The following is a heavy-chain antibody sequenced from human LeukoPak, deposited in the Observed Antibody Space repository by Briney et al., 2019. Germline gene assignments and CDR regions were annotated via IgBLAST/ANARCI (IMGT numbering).Heavy chain of an antibody. V-gene: IGHV3-30*18. J-gene: IGHJ4*02. CDR2: ISYDGSNK. CDR1: GFTFSSYG. CDR3: AKDQAIAVAGIFDY. Sequence: GGSLRLSCAASGFTFSSYGMHWVRQAPGKGLEWVAVISYDGSNKYYADSVKGRFTISRDNSKNTLYLQMNSLRAEDTAVYYCAKDQAIAVAGIFDYWGQGTLVTVSS. D-gene: IGHD6-19*01.